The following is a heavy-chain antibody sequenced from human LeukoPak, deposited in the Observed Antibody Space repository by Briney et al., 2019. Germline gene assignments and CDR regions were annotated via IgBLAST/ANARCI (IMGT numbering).Heavy chain of an antibody. CDR3: ARNLEDSYGYDY. CDR1: GFTVSSNY. V-gene: IGHV3-53*01. CDR2: IYSGGNT. J-gene: IGHJ4*02. Sequence: GGPLRLSCAASGFTVSSNYMSWVRQAPGKGLEWVSVIYSGGNTYYADSVKGRFTISRDNSKTTLYLQMNSLRAEDTAVYYCARNLEDSYGYDYWGQGTLVTVSS. D-gene: IGHD5-18*01.